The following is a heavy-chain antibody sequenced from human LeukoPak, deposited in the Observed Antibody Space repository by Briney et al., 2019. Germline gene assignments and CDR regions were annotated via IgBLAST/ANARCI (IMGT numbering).Heavy chain of an antibody. J-gene: IGHJ3*02. Sequence: ASVKVSCKASGYTFTSYDINWVRQATGQGLEWMGWMNPNSGNTGYAQKFQGRVTITRNTSISTAYMELSSLRSEDTAVYYCARGPTNYYDSSGTIGAFDIWGQGTMVTVSS. CDR3: ARGPTNYYDSSGTIGAFDI. D-gene: IGHD3-22*01. CDR2: MNPNSGNT. CDR1: GYTFTSYD. V-gene: IGHV1-8*03.